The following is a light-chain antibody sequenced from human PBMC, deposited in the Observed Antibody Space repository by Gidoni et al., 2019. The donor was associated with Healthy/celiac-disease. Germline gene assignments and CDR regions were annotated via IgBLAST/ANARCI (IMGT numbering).Light chain of an antibody. CDR1: QSVSSSY. Sequence: EIVLTQSPGTLSLSPGERATLSCRASQSVSSSYLAWYQQKPGQAPRLLIYGASSRATGIPDRFSGSGSGTDFTLTISRLELEDFAVYYCQQYGSSWTFGQXTKVEIK. V-gene: IGKV3-20*01. CDR2: GAS. CDR3: QQYGSSWT. J-gene: IGKJ1*01.